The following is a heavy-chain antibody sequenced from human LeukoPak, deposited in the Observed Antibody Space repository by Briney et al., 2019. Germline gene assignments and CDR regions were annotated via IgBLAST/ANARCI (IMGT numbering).Heavy chain of an antibody. CDR3: AKNYDSSGYSQVDY. J-gene: IGHJ4*02. CDR2: MSGSGGNT. V-gene: IGHV3-23*01. D-gene: IGHD3-22*01. Sequence: GGSLRLSCAASGFTVSSYAMSWVRQAPGKGLEWVSAMSGSGGNTYYAHSVKGRFTISRDNSKNTLYLQMNSLRAEDTAVYYCAKNYDSSGYSQVDYWGQGTLVTVSS. CDR1: GFTVSSYA.